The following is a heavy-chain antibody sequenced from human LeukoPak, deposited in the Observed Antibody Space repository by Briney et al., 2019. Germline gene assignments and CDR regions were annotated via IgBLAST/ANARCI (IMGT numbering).Heavy chain of an antibody. Sequence: SVKVSCKASGGTFSSYAISWVRQAPGQGLEWMGGIIPIFGTANYAQKFQGRVTITTDESTSTAYMELSSLRSEDTAVYYCARNDFWSGYYSCYYYMDVWGKGTTVTVSS. J-gene: IGHJ6*03. V-gene: IGHV1-69*05. CDR3: ARNDFWSGYYSCYYYMDV. CDR1: GGTFSSYA. CDR2: IIPIFGTA. D-gene: IGHD3-3*01.